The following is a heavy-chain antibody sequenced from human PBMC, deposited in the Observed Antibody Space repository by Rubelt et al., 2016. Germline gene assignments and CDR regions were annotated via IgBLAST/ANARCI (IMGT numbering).Heavy chain of an antibody. CDR1: GYSFTSYW. V-gene: IGHV5-10-1*03. CDR2: SDPSDSYT. D-gene: IGHD3-3*01. CDR3: AIYDFWSGYYLDY. J-gene: IGHJ4*02. Sequence: EVQLVQSGAEVKKPGESLRISCKGSGYSFTSYWISWVRQMPGKGLEWMGRSDPSDSYTNYSPSFQGHVTIAADKSISTAYLQWSSLKASDTAMYYCAIYDFWSGYYLDYWGQGTLVTVSS.